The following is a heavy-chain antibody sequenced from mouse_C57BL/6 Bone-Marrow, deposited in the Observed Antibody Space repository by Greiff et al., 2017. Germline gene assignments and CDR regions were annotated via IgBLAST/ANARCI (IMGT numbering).Heavy chain of an antibody. CDR2: ISYDGSN. V-gene: IGHV3-6*01. CDR3: ARDRRDYAMDY. CDR1: GYSITSGYY. J-gene: IGHJ4*01. Sequence: DVQLQESGPGLVKPSQSLSLTCSVTGYSITSGYYWNWIRQFPGNKLEWMGYISYDGSNNYNPSLKNRISITRDTSKNQFFLKLNSVTTEDTATYDCARDRRDYAMDYWGQGTSVTVSS.